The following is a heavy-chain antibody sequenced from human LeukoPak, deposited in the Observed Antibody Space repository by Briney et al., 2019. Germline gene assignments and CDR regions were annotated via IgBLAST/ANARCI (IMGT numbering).Heavy chain of an antibody. Sequence: PGGSLRLSCAASGFTVSSNSMSWVRQAPGKGLEWVSFIYSGGNTHYSDSVKGRFTISRGNSKNTLYLQMNSLRAEDTAVYYCARRAGEYSHPYDYWGQGTLVTVSS. J-gene: IGHJ4*02. D-gene: IGHD4-17*01. CDR3: ARRAGEYSHPYDY. CDR1: GFTVSSNS. CDR2: IYSGGNT. V-gene: IGHV3-53*01.